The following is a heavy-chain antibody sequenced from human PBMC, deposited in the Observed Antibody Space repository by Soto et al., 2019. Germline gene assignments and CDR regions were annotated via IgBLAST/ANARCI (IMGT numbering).Heavy chain of an antibody. CDR1: GFTLSSYA. J-gene: IGHJ3*01. D-gene: IGHD2-2*02. Sequence: EVQLLESGGDLIQAGGSLRLSCAASGFTLSSYALTWVRQGPGKGLEWVSVISASGSDTFFRDSVKGRFTISRDTSKNTLYLQMNSLRVEDTAVYYCAKTIVPAGIDAFDVWVRGTMVTVSS. CDR3: AKTIVPAGIDAFDV. CDR2: ISASGSDT. V-gene: IGHV3-23*01.